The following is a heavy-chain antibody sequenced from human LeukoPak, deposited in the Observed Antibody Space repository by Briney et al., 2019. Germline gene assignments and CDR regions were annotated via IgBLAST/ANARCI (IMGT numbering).Heavy chain of an antibody. CDR1: GGSVSSGTYY. Sequence: SETLSLTCTVSGGSVSSGTYYWSWIRQPPGTGLECIGYIYYSGSTNYNPSLKSRVTISVDTSKNQFSLKLSSVTAADTAVYYCARQDSRDAFDIWGQGTMVTVSS. V-gene: IGHV4-61*01. D-gene: IGHD3/OR15-3a*01. J-gene: IGHJ3*02. CDR3: ARQDSRDAFDI. CDR2: IYYSGST.